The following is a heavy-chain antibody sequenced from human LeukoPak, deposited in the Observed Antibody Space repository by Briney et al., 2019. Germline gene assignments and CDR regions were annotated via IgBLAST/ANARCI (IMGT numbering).Heavy chain of an antibody. V-gene: IGHV3-21*01. CDR2: ISSSSSYI. J-gene: IGHJ1*01. CDR3: ARDPDLAAAAPEYFQH. CDR1: GFTFSSYS. Sequence: GGSLRLSCAASGFTFSSYSMNWVRQAPGKGLEWVSSISSSSSYIYYADSVKGRFTISRDNAKNSLYLQMNSLRAEDTAVYYCARDPDLAAAAPEYFQHWGQGTLVTVSS. D-gene: IGHD6-13*01.